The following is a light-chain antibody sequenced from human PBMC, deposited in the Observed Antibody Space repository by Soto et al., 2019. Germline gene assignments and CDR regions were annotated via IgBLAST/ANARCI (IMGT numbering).Light chain of an antibody. Sequence: EIVLMQSGGTLSLSPGERATVSCRTSQSVSSSYLAWYQQKPGQAPRLLIYGGSNRATGIPDRFSGSGSGTEFTLTINSLQPDDFAPYYCQQYDSYYTFGQGTKVDI. CDR3: QQYDSYYT. J-gene: IGKJ2*01. CDR2: GGS. V-gene: IGKV3-20*01. CDR1: QSVSSSY.